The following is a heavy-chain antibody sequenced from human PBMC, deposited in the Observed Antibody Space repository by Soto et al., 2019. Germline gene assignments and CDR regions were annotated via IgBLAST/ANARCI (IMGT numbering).Heavy chain of an antibody. Sequence: HPGGSLRLSCAASGFTFSSYAMSWVRQAPGQGLEWDSAISGSGGSTYYADSVKGRFTISRDNSKNTLYLQMNSLRAEDTTVYYFAKDRDCTNGVCYKGSFDYGGQGTLVTVSS. V-gene: IGHV3-23*01. CDR2: ISGSGGST. D-gene: IGHD2-8*01. CDR1: GFTFSSYA. J-gene: IGHJ4*02. CDR3: AKDRDCTNGVCYKGSFDY.